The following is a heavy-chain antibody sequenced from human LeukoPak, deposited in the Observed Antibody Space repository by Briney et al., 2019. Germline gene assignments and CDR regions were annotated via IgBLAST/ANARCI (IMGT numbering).Heavy chain of an antibody. Sequence: PSETLSLTCTVSGGSISSYYWSWIRQPPGKGLGWIGYIYYSGSTNYNPSLKSRVTISVDTSKNQFSLKLSSVTAADTAVYYCARIKGGYTYGSFDYWGQGTLVTVSS. CDR1: GGSISSYY. J-gene: IGHJ4*02. CDR2: IYYSGST. D-gene: IGHD5-18*01. CDR3: ARIKGGYTYGSFDY. V-gene: IGHV4-59*01.